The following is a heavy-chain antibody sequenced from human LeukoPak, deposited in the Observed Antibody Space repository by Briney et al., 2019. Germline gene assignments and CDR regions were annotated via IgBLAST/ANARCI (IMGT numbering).Heavy chain of an antibody. CDR3: AKYTHWRYFDY. CDR1: GLTFSSYS. CDR2: ISGSGGST. Sequence: GGSLRLSCAAAGLTFSSYSMNWVRQAPGKGLEWVSGISGSGGSTYYADSVKGRFTLSRDNSKNTLYLQMNSLRAEDTAVYYCAKYTHWRYFDYWGQGTLVTVSS. V-gene: IGHV3-23*01. D-gene: IGHD1-1*01. J-gene: IGHJ4*02.